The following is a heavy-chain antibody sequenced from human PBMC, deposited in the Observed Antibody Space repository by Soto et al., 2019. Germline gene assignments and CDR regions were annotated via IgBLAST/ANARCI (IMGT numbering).Heavy chain of an antibody. CDR3: AKPGIAVAGTRRSLQVDY. V-gene: IGHV3-30-3*02. Sequence: ESGGGVVQPGRSLRLSCAASGFTFSSYAMHWVRQAPGKGLEWVAVISYDGSNKYYADSVKGRFTISRDNSKNTLYLQMNSLRAEDTAVYYCAKPGIAVAGTRRSLQVDYWGQGTLVTVSS. CDR2: ISYDGSNK. D-gene: IGHD6-19*01. CDR1: GFTFSSYA. J-gene: IGHJ4*02.